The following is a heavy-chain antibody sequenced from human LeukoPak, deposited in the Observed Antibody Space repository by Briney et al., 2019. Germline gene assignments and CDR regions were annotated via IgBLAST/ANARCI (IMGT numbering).Heavy chain of an antibody. CDR2: IYPGDSDT. Sequence: GESLKISCKGSGDSFTNYWIGWVRQMPGKGLEWMGIIYPGDSDTTYSPSFQGQVTISADKSVSTAYLQWSSLKASDTAMYYCARRTSGGGWFYRFDSWGQGTLVTVSS. D-gene: IGHD6-19*01. V-gene: IGHV5-51*01. CDR1: GDSFTNYW. CDR3: ARRTSGGGWFYRFDS. J-gene: IGHJ4*02.